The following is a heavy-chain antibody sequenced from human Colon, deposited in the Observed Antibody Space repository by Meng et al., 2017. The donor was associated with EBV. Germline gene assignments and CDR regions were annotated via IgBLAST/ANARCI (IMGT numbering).Heavy chain of an antibody. V-gene: IGHV4-39*07. Sequence: QVQLQESGPGLVKPSXXLSLTCSVSGDSISNKNKYWGWIRQPPGKGLEWIGNIYYSGRTNYNPSLTSRVAISVDTSKNQFSLRLNSVTAADSAIYSCARGDLDGDCYYCLDFWGQGALVTVSS. CDR3: ARGDLDGDCYYCLDF. D-gene: IGHD2-21*02. CDR2: IYYSGRT. CDR1: GDSISNKNKY. J-gene: IGHJ4*02.